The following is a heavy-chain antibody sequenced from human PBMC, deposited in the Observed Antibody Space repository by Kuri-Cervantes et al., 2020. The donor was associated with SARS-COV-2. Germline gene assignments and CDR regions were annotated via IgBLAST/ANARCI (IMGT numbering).Heavy chain of an antibody. D-gene: IGHD2-8*01. V-gene: IGHV3-30*02. CDR2: IRYDGRDK. Sequence: GGSLRLSCAASGFTFSSYGMHWVRQAPGKGLEWVAFIRYDGRDKYYGDSVKGRFTISRDNAKNSLFLQMNSLRADDTAVYYCARGGEDFVQETRNWFEPWGRGTQVTVSS. CDR3: ARGGEDFVQETRNWFEP. CDR1: GFTFSSYG. J-gene: IGHJ5*02.